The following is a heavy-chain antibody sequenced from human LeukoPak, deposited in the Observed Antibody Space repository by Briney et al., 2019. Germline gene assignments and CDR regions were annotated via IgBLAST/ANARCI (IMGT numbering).Heavy chain of an antibody. V-gene: IGHV4-34*01. Sequence: SSETPSLTCAVYGGSFSGYYWSWIRQPPGKGLEWIGEINHSGSTNCNPSLKSRVTISVDTSKNQFSLKLSSVTAADTAVYYCARWVFIAAAASYNWFDPWGQGTLVTVSS. CDR3: ARWVFIAAAASYNWFDP. CDR2: INHSGST. CDR1: GGSFSGYY. D-gene: IGHD6-13*01. J-gene: IGHJ5*02.